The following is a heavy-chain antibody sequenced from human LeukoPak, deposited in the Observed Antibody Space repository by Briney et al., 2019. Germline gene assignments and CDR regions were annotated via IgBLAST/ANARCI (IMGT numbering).Heavy chain of an antibody. CDR3: ARDDSFYGSGSDYYFDY. D-gene: IGHD3-10*01. V-gene: IGHV3-48*03. J-gene: IGHJ4*02. Sequence: GGSLRLSCAASGFTFNNYEMNWVRQAPGKGLEWVSYISSSGSTIYYADSVKGRFTISRDNAKNSLYLQMNSLRAEDTAVYYCARDDSFYGSGSDYYFDYWGQGTLVTVSS. CDR2: ISSSGSTI. CDR1: GFTFNNYE.